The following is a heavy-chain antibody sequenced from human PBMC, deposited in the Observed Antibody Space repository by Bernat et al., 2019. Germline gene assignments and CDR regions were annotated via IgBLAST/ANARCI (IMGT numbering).Heavy chain of an antibody. CDR1: GFTFSSYC. CDR2: IKQDGSKK. CDR3: ARVITGVRWYFDL. Sequence: EVQLVESGGGLVQPGGSLRLSCAASGFTFSSYCMSWVRQAPGKGLEWVANIKQDGSKKYYVDSVKGRFTISRANAKNSLYLQMNSLRAEDTAVYYCARVITGVRWYFDLWGRGTLVTVSS. J-gene: IGHJ2*01. V-gene: IGHV3-7*01. D-gene: IGHD3-22*01.